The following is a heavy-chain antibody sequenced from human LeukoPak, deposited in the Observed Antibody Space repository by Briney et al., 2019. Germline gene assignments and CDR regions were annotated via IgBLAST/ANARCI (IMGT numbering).Heavy chain of an antibody. CDR2: INSDGSST. D-gene: IGHD4-17*01. J-gene: IGHJ4*02. Sequence: GGSLRLSCAAYGFTFSSYWMHWVRQAPGKGLVWVSRINSDGSSTSYADSVKGRFTISRDNAKNTLYLQMNSLRAEDTAVYYCARGGTTVTKGPIDYWGQGTLVTVSS. CDR3: ARGGTTVTKGPIDY. V-gene: IGHV3-74*01. CDR1: GFTFSSYW.